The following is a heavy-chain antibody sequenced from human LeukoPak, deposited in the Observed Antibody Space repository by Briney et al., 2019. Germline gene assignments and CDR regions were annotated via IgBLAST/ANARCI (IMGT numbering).Heavy chain of an antibody. Sequence: PSETLSLTCTVYGGSFSGYYWSWIRQPPGTGLQWIGEIDHNGNTNYIPSLKSRITISVDTSKNQFSLRLTSVTAADTAVYYCARDCGDVYDWGQGTLVTVSS. J-gene: IGHJ4*02. V-gene: IGHV4-34*01. CDR2: IDHNGNT. D-gene: IGHD5/OR15-5a*01. CDR1: GGSFSGYY. CDR3: ARDCGDVYD.